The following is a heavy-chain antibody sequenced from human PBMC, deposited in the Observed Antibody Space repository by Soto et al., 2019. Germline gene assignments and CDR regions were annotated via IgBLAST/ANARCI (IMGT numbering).Heavy chain of an antibody. CDR1: GFSLTSPGMC. J-gene: IGHJ6*02. D-gene: IGHD1-20*01. Sequence: SGPTLVNPTETLTVTCTFSGFSLTSPGMCVSWVRQSPGKALEWLALIERDDDDKYYSTSLKTRLTISKDTRKNQVVLTMANMDPADTATYYCARSIRGPRRFNGMDVWGQGTTVTVSS. V-gene: IGHV2-70*13. CDR3: ARSIRGPRRFNGMDV. CDR2: IERDDDDK.